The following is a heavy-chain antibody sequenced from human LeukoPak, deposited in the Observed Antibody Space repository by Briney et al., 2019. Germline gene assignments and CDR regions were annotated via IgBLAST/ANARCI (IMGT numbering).Heavy chain of an antibody. V-gene: IGHV1-46*01. CDR2: INPSGGST. CDR1: GYTFTSYY. Sequence: ASVKVSCKASGYTFTSYYMHWVRQAPGQGLEWMGIINPSGGSTSYAQKLQGRVTMTTDTSTSTAYMELRSLRSDDTAVYYCARTLEGWSYGQRYYYMDVWGKGTTVTISS. J-gene: IGHJ6*03. CDR3: ARTLEGWSYGQRYYYMDV. D-gene: IGHD5-18*01.